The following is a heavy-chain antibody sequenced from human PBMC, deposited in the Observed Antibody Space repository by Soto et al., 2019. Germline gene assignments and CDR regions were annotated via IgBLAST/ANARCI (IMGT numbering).Heavy chain of an antibody. CDR3: VAHSGGRPPPFDY. CDR2: IYYSGST. D-gene: IGHD2-15*01. V-gene: IGHV4-31*03. Sequence: QVQLQESGPGLVKPSQTLSLTCTVSGGSISSGGYYWSWIRQHPGKGLEWIGYIYYSGSTYYNPSLKSRVTIAVDTSKNQFSLKLSSVTAADTAVYYCVAHSGGRPPPFDYWGQGTLVTVSS. CDR1: GGSISSGGYY. J-gene: IGHJ4*02.